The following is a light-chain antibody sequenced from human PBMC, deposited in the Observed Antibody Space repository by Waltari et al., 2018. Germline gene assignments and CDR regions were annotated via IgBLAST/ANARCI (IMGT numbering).Light chain of an antibody. CDR2: DVS. Sequence: YQHHPGKAPKLMIYDVSSRPSGVSNRFFGSKSGTTASLTVSGLQAEDEAVYFCSSYSTSITPYVFGAGTKVTVL. J-gene: IGLJ1*01. CDR3: SSYSTSITPYV. V-gene: IGLV2-14*03.